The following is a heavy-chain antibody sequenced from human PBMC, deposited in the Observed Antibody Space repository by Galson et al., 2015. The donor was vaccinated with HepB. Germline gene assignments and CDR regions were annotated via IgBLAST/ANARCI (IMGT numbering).Heavy chain of an antibody. D-gene: IGHD3-3*01. CDR3: ARTGVRIFGVVTFDY. J-gene: IGHJ4*02. Sequence: SVKVSCKASGYTFTSYGISWVRQAPGKGLEWMGWISAYNGNTNYAQKLQGRVTMTTDTSTSTAYMELRSLRSDDTAVYYCARTGVRIFGVVTFDYWGQGTLVTVSS. CDR1: GYTFTSYG. V-gene: IGHV1-18*01. CDR2: ISAYNGNT.